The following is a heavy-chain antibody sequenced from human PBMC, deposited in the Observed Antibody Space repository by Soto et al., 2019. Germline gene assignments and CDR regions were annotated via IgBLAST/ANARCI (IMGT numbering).Heavy chain of an antibody. Sequence: EVQLVESGGGLVQPGGSLRLSCAASGFTFSTYWMHWIRQVPGKGLEWVSRINSDASNTYYADSVKGRFTISRDNAKNSQHLAMNMLRAEDTAVYYCVRDGHCITTSSYGDWFDPWGQRPLVTVSS. CDR1: GFTFSTYW. D-gene: IGHD2-2*01. CDR3: VRDGHCITTSSYGDWFDP. J-gene: IGHJ5*02. CDR2: INSDASNT. V-gene: IGHV3-74*01.